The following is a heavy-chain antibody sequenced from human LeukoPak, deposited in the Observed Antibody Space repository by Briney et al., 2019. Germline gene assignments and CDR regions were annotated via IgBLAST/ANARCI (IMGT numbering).Heavy chain of an antibody. D-gene: IGHD5-24*01. CDR2: IYYSGST. CDR1: GYSISTSYY. V-gene: IGHV4-38-2*02. Sequence: SETLSLTCTVSGYSISTSYYWGWIRQPPGKGLEWIGSIYYSGSTYYNPSLKSRVTISVDTSKNQFSLKLSSVTAADTAVYYCARRKRWLQYFDYWGQGTLVTVSS. J-gene: IGHJ4*02. CDR3: ARRKRWLQYFDY.